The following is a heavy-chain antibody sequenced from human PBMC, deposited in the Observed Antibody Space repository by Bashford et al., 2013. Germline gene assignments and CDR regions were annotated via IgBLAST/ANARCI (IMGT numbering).Heavy chain of an antibody. D-gene: IGHD3-22*01. J-gene: IGHJ4*02. Sequence: SVKVSCKASGDTFDSYAISWVRQAPGQGLEWMGGIIPIFGTANYAQKFQGRVTITADKSTSTAYMELSSLRSEDTAVYYCAKAGYYDSSGYYFDSWGQGTLVTVSS. CDR3: AKAGYYDSSGYYFDS. V-gene: IGHV1-69*06. CDR1: GDTFDSYA. CDR2: IIPIFGTA.